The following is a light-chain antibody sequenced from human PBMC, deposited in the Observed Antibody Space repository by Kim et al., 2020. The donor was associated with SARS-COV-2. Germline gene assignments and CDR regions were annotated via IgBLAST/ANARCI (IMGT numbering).Light chain of an antibody. Sequence: SELTQDPAVSVALGQTVRITCQGDSLRSYYASWYQQKPGQAPVLVIYGKNNRPSGIPDRFSGSSSGNTASLTITGAQAEDEADYYCNSRDSSGNHKVVFGGGTQLTVL. J-gene: IGLJ2*01. CDR1: SLRSYY. CDR3: NSRDSSGNHKVV. V-gene: IGLV3-19*01. CDR2: GKN.